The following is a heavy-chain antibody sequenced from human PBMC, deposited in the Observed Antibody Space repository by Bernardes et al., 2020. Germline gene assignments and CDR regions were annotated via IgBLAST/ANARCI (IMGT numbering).Heavy chain of an antibody. V-gene: IGHV3-21*01. Sequence: GGSLRLSCAASGFTFSSYSMNWVRQAPGKGLEWVSSISSSSSYIYYADSVKGRFTISRDNAKNSLYLQMNSLRAEDTAVYYCARDEWLVGRFDYWGQGTLVTVSS. J-gene: IGHJ4*02. D-gene: IGHD6-19*01. CDR1: GFTFSSYS. CDR3: ARDEWLVGRFDY. CDR2: ISSSSSYI.